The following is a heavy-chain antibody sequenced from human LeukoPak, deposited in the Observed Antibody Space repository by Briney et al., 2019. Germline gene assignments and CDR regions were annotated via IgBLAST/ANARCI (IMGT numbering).Heavy chain of an antibody. CDR1: GLTFSSYS. CDR3: AMNAGQWLVPYDY. Sequence: GGSLRLSCAASGLTFSSYSMNRVRQAPGKGLEWASSISSSSSYIYYADSVKGRFTIPRDNAKNSLYLQMNSLRAEDTAVYYCAMNAGQWLVPYDYWGQGTLVTVSS. J-gene: IGHJ4*02. V-gene: IGHV3-21*01. CDR2: ISSSSSYI. D-gene: IGHD6-19*01.